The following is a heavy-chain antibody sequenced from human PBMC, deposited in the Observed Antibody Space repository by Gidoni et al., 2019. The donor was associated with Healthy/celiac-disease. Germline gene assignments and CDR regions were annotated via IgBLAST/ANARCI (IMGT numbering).Heavy chain of an antibody. CDR1: GFTVSSNY. Sequence: EVQLVESGGGLIQPGGSLRLSCAASGFTVSSNYMSWVRQAPGKGLEWVSVIYSGGSTYYADSVKGRFTISRDNSKNTLYLQMNSLRAEDTAVYYCARDRGYCSSTSCSPRYYYYGMDVWGQGTTVTVSS. V-gene: IGHV3-53*01. CDR2: IYSGGST. CDR3: ARDRGYCSSTSCSPRYYYYGMDV. J-gene: IGHJ6*02. D-gene: IGHD2-2*01.